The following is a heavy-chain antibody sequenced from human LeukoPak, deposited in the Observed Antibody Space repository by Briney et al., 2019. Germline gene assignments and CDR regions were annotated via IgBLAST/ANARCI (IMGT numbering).Heavy chain of an antibody. J-gene: IGHJ4*02. V-gene: IGHV1-69*05. CDR3: ASTLDYYDSSGDYYPHFDN. CDR1: GGTFRSYA. CDR2: IIPLFGTA. Sequence: SVKVPCKGSGGTFRSYAISWVRQGPGQGLEWVGRIIPLFGTANYAQKFQGRVTITTDDTTSTAYMELSSLRSEDTAVYYCASTLDYYDSSGDYYPHFDNWGQGTMVTVSS. D-gene: IGHD3-22*01.